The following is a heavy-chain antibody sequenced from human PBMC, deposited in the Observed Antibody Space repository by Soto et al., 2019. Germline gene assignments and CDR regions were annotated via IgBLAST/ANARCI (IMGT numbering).Heavy chain of an antibody. V-gene: IGHV3-30-3*01. Sequence: GGSLRLSCAASGFTFSSYAMHWVRQAPGKGLEWVAVISYDGSNKYYADSVKGRFTISRDNSKNTLYLQMNSLRAEDTAVYYCARDPGGPNVLRYFDWKYYYYGMDVWGQGTTVTVSS. J-gene: IGHJ6*02. CDR2: ISYDGSNK. CDR3: ARDPGGPNVLRYFDWKYYYYGMDV. CDR1: GFTFSSYA. D-gene: IGHD3-9*01.